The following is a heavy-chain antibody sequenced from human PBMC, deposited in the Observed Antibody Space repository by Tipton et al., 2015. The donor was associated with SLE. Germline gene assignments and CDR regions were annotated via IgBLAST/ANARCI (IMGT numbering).Heavy chain of an antibody. Sequence: TLSLTCAVYGGSFSGYYWSWIRQPPGKGLEWIGYIYYSGSTYYNPSLKSRVTISVDTSKNQFSLKLSSVTAADTAVYYCARVVPSDAFDIWGQGTMVTVSS. J-gene: IGHJ3*02. D-gene: IGHD1-26*01. CDR3: ARVVPSDAFDI. CDR2: IYYSGST. CDR1: GGSFSGYY. V-gene: IGHV4-30-4*08.